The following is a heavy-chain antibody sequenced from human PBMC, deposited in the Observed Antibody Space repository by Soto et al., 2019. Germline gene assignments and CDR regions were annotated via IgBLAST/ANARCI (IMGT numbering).Heavy chain of an antibody. CDR1: GYTFTSYY. D-gene: IGHD5-18*01. CDR2: INPSGGST. CDR3: AXERADTALTYYYYGMDV. J-gene: IGHJ6*02. Sequence: ASVKVSCKASGYTFTSYYMHWVRQAPGQGLEWMGIINPSGGSTSYAQKFQGRVTMTRDTSTSTVYMELSSLRSEDTAVYYCAXERADTALTYYYYGMDVWGRGTTVTVSS. V-gene: IGHV1-46*01.